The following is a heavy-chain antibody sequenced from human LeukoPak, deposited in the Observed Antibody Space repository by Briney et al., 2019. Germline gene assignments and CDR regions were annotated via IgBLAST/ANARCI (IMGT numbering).Heavy chain of an antibody. CDR3: ARALDTAMVFDY. J-gene: IGHJ4*02. CDR2: IYTSGST. Sequence: SQTLSLTCTVSGGSISSGSYYWSWIRQPAGKGLEWIGRIYTSGSTNYNPSLKSRVTISVDTSKNQFSLKLSSVTAADTAVYYCARALDTAMVFDYWGQGTLVTVSS. D-gene: IGHD5-18*01. V-gene: IGHV4-61*02. CDR1: GGSISSGSYY.